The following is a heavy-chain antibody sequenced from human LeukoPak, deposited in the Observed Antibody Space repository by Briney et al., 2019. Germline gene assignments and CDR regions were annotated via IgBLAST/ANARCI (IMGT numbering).Heavy chain of an antibody. CDR3: ARGSSGWSNSWFDP. Sequence: SETLSLTCTVSGGSISSYYWSWIRQPAGKGLEWIGRIYNSGSTNYNPSLKSRVTMSVETSKNQFSLKLNSVTAADTAVYYCARGSSGWSNSWFDPWGQGTLVTVSS. CDR2: IYNSGST. CDR1: GGSISSYY. J-gene: IGHJ5*02. D-gene: IGHD6-19*01. V-gene: IGHV4-4*07.